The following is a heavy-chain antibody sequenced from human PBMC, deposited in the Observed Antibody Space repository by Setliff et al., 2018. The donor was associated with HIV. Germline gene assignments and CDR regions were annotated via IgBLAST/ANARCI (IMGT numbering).Heavy chain of an antibody. CDR1: GGSISSGSYY. D-gene: IGHD6-19*01. J-gene: IGHJ4*02. CDR2: IFYSGST. CDR3: ARQNSGWGVGLYYFDY. V-gene: IGHV4-31*03. Sequence: SETLSLTCSVSGGSISSGSYYWSWIRQHPGKGLEWIGYIFYSGSTTYNPSLKSRLTISIDTSKNRFSLKLSSVTAADTALYYCARQNSGWGVGLYYFDYWGQGTLVTVSS.